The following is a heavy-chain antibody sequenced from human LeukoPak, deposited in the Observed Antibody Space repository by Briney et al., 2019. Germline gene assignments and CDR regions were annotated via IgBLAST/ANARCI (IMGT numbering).Heavy chain of an antibody. CDR2: ISSSSSYI. V-gene: IGHV3-21*01. D-gene: IGHD6-13*01. CDR3: ARELGIAATYGMDV. J-gene: IGHJ6*02. CDR1: GFTFSSYS. Sequence: GGSLRLSCAASGFTFSSYSMNWVRQAPGKGLEWVSSISSSSSYIYYADSVKGRFTISRDNAKNSLYLQMNSLRAEDTAVYYCARELGIAATYGMDVWGQGTTVTVSS.